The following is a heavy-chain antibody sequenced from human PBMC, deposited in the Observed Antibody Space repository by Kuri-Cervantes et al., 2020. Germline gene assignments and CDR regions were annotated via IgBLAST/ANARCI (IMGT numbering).Heavy chain of an antibody. CDR2: INHSGST. J-gene: IGHJ2*01. V-gene: IGHV4-34*01. D-gene: IGHD6-19*01. CDR1: GGSFSGYY. Sequence: SETLSLTCAVYGGSFSGYYWSWIRQPPGKGLEWIGEINHSGSTNYNPSLKSRVTISVDTSKNQFSLKLSSVTAADTAVYYCARDWRGSGDQYPFDLWGRGTLVTVSS. CDR3: ARDWRGSGDQYPFDL.